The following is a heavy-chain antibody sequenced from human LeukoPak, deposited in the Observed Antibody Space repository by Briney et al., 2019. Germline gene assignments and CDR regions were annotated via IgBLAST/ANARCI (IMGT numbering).Heavy chain of an antibody. CDR3: ASGSYYFDY. CDR1: GGSISSSSYY. Sequence: SEALSLTCTVSGGSISSSSYYWSWIRQPPGKALEWIGYIYYSGSTKYNPSLKSRATISVDTSKNQFSLKLSSVTAADTAVYYCASGSYYFDYRGQGTLVTVSS. D-gene: IGHD1-26*01. V-gene: IGHV4-61*05. J-gene: IGHJ4*02. CDR2: IYYSGST.